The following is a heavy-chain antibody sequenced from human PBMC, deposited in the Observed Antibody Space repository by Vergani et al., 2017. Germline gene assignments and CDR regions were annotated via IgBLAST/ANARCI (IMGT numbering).Heavy chain of an antibody. CDR3: AGGQIVVVPAAMLSTNYYYYMDV. Sequence: QVQLVQSGAEVKKPGASVKVSCKASGYTFTSYDINWVRQATGQGLEWMGWMNPNSGNTGYAQKFQGRVTMTRNTSISTAYMELSSLRSEDTAVYYCAGGQIVVVPAAMLSTNYYYYMDVWGKGTTVTVSS. J-gene: IGHJ6*03. CDR1: GYTFTSYD. D-gene: IGHD2-2*01. CDR2: MNPNSGNT. V-gene: IGHV1-8*01.